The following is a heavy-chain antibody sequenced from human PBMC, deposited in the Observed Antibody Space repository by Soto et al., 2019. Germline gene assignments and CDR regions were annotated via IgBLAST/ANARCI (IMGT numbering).Heavy chain of an antibody. V-gene: IGHV3-21*01. D-gene: IGHD1-26*01. CDR3: VREDGVVGASSAFDS. J-gene: IGHJ4*02. CDR1: GFSLTTYT. Sequence: WGSLRLSCVASGFSLTTYTINWCRQSPFTGLEWVSSINGRSNYKYYSDSVKGRFTVSRDNAQNSLFLQMSRLGPEDTAVYYCVREDGVVGASSAFDSWGQGTLVTVSS. CDR2: INGRSNYK.